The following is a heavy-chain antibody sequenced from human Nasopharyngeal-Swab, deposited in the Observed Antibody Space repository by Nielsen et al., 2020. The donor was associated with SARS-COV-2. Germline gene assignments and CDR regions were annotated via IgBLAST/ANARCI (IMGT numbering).Heavy chain of an antibody. D-gene: IGHD2-21*01. CDR2: ISYDGSNI. J-gene: IGHJ6*02. CDR1: GFTFSSYA. CDR3: ARLFLGMDV. Sequence: GESLKISCAASGFTFSSYAMHWVRQAPGKGLEWVAVISYDGSNIYYADSVKGRFTISRDNSKNTLYLHMTSLRAEDTAVYYCARLFLGMDVWGQGTTVTVSS. V-gene: IGHV3-30-3*01.